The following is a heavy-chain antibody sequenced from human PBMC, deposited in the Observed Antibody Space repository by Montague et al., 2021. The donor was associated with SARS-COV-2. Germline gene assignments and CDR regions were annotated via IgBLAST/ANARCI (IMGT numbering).Heavy chain of an antibody. CDR1: GFTFSSYS. CDR2: ISSSSSTI. CDR3: ARDQVLWFGEHVV. D-gene: IGHD3-10*01. J-gene: IGHJ4*02. Sequence: SLRLSCAASGFTFSSYSMNWVRQTPGKGLEWVSYISSSSSTIYYADSVKGRFTISRDNAKNSLYLQMNSLRDEDTAVYYCARDQVLWFGEHVVWGQGTLVTGPS. V-gene: IGHV3-48*02.